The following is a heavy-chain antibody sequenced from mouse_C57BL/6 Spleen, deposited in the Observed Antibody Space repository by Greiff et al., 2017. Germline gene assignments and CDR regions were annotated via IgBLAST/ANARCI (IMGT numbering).Heavy chain of an antibody. CDR1: GYTFTDYN. Sequence: EVQGVESGPELVKPGASVKMSCKASGYTFTDYNMHWVKQSHGKSLEWIGYINPNNGGTSYNQKFKGKATLTVNKSSSTAYMELRSLTSEDSAVYYCARSYITSFDYWGQGTTLTVSS. D-gene: IGHD1-1*01. CDR2: INPNNGGT. V-gene: IGHV1-22*01. J-gene: IGHJ2*01. CDR3: ARSYITSFDY.